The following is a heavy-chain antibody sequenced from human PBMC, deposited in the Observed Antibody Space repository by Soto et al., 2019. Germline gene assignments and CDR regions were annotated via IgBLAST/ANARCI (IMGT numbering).Heavy chain of an antibody. D-gene: IGHD5-18*01. V-gene: IGHV4-39*01. CDR1: GGSISNSNNY. Sequence: SETLSLTCTVSGGSISNSNNYWGWIRQPPGKGLEWIGSIFYSGSTYYNPSHKSRVTISVYTSNSQFSLQLSSVTAADTAVYSCARHPQLWLPYFDPWGQGTLVTVSS. J-gene: IGHJ5*02. CDR2: IFYSGST. CDR3: ARHPQLWLPYFDP.